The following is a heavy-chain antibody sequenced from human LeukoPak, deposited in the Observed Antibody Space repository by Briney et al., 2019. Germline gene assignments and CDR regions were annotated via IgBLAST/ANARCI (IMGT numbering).Heavy chain of an antibody. CDR3: ARDSGSYNFDY. CDR1: GGSISGYY. D-gene: IGHD3-10*01. Sequence: SETLSLTCSVSGGSISGYYWSWIRQPAGKGLEWIGRIYTSGSTNYNPSLKSRVTMSVDTSKNQVSLKFSSVTAADTAVYYCARDSGSYNFDYWGQGTLVTVSS. V-gene: IGHV4-4*07. J-gene: IGHJ4*02. CDR2: IYTSGST.